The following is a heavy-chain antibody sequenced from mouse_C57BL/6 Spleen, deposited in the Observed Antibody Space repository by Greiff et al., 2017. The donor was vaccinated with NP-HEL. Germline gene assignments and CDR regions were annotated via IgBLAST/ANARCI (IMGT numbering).Heavy chain of an antibody. CDR1: GFTFNTYA. J-gene: IGHJ4*01. D-gene: IGHD6-1*01. Sequence: EVKLMESGGGLVQPKGSLKLSCAASGFTFNTYAMHWVRQAPGKGLEWVARMRSKSSNYSTYYADSVKDRFTSSRDDSQRMLYLQMNSLKTEDTAMYYCVRGSYRNAMDYWGQGTSVTVSS. CDR2: MRSKSSNYST. V-gene: IGHV10-3*01. CDR3: VRGSYRNAMDY.